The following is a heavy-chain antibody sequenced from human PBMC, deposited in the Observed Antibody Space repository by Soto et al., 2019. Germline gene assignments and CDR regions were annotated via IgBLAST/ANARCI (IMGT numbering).Heavy chain of an antibody. D-gene: IGHD6-13*01. Sequence: QVQLQESGPGLVKPSGTLSLTCAVSGGSISSSNWCSWVRQPPGKGLEWIGGIYHCGGTNYNPSLKSRVTISVDKSKNQFSLKLSSVTAADTAVYYCATNAEQQLLLDYWGQGTLVTVSS. CDR1: GGSISSSNW. J-gene: IGHJ4*02. CDR3: ATNAEQQLLLDY. CDR2: IYHCGGT. V-gene: IGHV4-4*02.